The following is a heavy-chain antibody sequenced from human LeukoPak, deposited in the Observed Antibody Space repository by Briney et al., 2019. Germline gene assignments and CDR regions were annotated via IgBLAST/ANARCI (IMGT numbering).Heavy chain of an antibody. J-gene: IGHJ3*02. Sequence: PGGSLRLSCAASGFTFSSYSMNWVRQAPGKGLEWVSSISSSSSYIYYADSVKGRFTISRDNAKNSLYLQMNSLRAEDTAVYYCAREAGYNWNPDAFDIWGQGTMVTVSS. D-gene: IGHD1-20*01. CDR3: AREAGYNWNPDAFDI. CDR1: GFTFSSYS. V-gene: IGHV3-21*01. CDR2: ISSSSSYI.